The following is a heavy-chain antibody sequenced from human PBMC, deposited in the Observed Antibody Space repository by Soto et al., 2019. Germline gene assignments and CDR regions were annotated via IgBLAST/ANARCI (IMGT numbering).Heavy chain of an antibody. CDR3: ARDPGSSPDYYYYGMDV. Sequence: KPGGSLRLSCAASGFTFSSYSMNWVRQAPGKGLEWVSSISSSSSYIYYADSVKGRFTISRDNAKNSLYLQMNSLRAEDTAVYYCARDPGSSPDYYYYGMDVWGQGTTVTVSS. D-gene: IGHD6-6*01. J-gene: IGHJ6*02. CDR1: GFTFSSYS. CDR2: ISSSSSYI. V-gene: IGHV3-21*01.